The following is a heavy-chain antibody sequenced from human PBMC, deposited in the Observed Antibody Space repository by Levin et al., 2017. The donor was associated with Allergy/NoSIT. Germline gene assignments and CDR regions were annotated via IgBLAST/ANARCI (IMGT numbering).Heavy chain of an antibody. D-gene: IGHD5-12*01. Sequence: GESLKISCKGSGYSFTSYWIGWVRQMPGKGLEWMGIIYPGDSDTRYNPSFQGQVTISADKSISTAYLQWSSLKASDTAMYYCARRLRGYSGYDPLDYWGQGTLVTVSS. V-gene: IGHV5-51*01. J-gene: IGHJ4*02. CDR2: IYPGDSDT. CDR1: GYSFTSYW. CDR3: ARRLRGYSGYDPLDY.